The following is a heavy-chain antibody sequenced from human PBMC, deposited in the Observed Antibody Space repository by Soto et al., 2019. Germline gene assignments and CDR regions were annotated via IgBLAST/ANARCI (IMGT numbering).Heavy chain of an antibody. CDR3: ARSPSMTTVSLDY. J-gene: IGHJ4*02. CDR2: ISSSSSYI. D-gene: IGHD4-17*01. Sequence: EVQLVESGGGLVKPGGSLRLSCAASGFTFSSYSMNWVRQAPGKGLEWVSSISSSSSYIYYADSVKGRFTISRDNAKNSLYLQMNSLRAEDTAVYYGARSPSMTTVSLDYWGQGTLVTVSS. V-gene: IGHV3-21*01. CDR1: GFTFSSYS.